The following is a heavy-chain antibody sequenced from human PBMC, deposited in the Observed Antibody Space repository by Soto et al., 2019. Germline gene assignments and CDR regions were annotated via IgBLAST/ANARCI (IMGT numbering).Heavy chain of an antibody. CDR1: GGTFGSYA. D-gene: IGHD2-2*01. Sequence: QVQLVQSGAEVKKPGSSVKVSCKASGGTFGSYAFSWVRQAPGQGLAWMGGIIPVSGAAHYTQKFQGRVTIDADESTSTAYMELSSLSSQDTAVYYCATALGCRSTSCTLDYWGQGTRVIVSS. V-gene: IGHV1-69*01. CDR3: ATALGCRSTSCTLDY. J-gene: IGHJ4*02. CDR2: IIPVSGAA.